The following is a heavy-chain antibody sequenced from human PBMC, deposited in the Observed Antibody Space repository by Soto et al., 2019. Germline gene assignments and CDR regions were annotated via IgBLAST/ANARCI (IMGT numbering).Heavy chain of an antibody. Sequence: GGSLRLSCAASGFTFNNYAMSWVRQAPGKGLEWVSTISGSSGNTYYADSVKGRLTISRDNSKNTLYLQMNSLRAEDTAVYYCAKGHRSGDRCYLDYWGHGTQVTVSS. CDR2: ISGSSGNT. V-gene: IGHV3-23*01. D-gene: IGHD2-15*01. CDR1: GFTFNNYA. CDR3: AKGHRSGDRCYLDY. J-gene: IGHJ4*01.